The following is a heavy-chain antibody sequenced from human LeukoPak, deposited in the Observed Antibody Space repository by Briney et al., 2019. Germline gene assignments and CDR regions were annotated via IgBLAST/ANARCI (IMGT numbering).Heavy chain of an antibody. V-gene: IGHV3-49*04. CDR2: IRSKAYGGTT. Sequence: GGSLRLSCTASGFTFGDYAMSWVRQAPGKGLEWVGFIRSKAYGGTTEYAASVKGRFTISRDDSKSIAYLQMNSLKTEDTAVYYRTSQIQLWLPDYWGQRTLVTVSS. D-gene: IGHD5-18*01. J-gene: IGHJ4*02. CDR3: TSQIQLWLPDY. CDR1: GFTFGDYA.